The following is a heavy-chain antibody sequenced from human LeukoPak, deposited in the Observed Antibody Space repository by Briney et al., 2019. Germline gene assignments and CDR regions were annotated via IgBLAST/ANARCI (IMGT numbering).Heavy chain of an antibody. V-gene: IGHV4-34*01. D-gene: IGHD5-18*01. Sequence: SETLSLTCAVYGGSFSGYYWSWIRQPPGKGLEWIGEINHSGSTNYNPSLKSRVTISVDTSKNQFSLKLSSVTAADTAVYYCARCVLGYSYGMMHSATTLNYFDYWRQGTLVTVSS. CDR2: INHSGST. CDR1: GGSFSGYY. J-gene: IGHJ4*02. CDR3: ARCVLGYSYGMMHSATTLNYFDY.